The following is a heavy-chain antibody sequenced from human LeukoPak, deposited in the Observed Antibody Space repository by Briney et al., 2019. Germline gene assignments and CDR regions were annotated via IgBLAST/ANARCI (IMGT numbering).Heavy chain of an antibody. Sequence: PSETLSLTCAVYGGSFSGYYWSWIRQPPGKGLEWIGEINHSGSTNYNPSLKSRVTISVDTSKNQFSLKLSSVTAADTAVYYCARVRPYYDILTGYGGYYYYMDVWGKGTTVTVSS. J-gene: IGHJ6*03. CDR1: GGSFSGYY. CDR2: INHSGST. V-gene: IGHV4-34*01. CDR3: ARVRPYYDILTGYGGYYYYMDV. D-gene: IGHD3-9*01.